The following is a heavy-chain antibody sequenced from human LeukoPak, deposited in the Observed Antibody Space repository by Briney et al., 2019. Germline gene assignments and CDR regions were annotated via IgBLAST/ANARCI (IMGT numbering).Heavy chain of an antibody. Sequence: GSLRLPCAASGFTFSSCGMHWVRQAPGKGLEWVAVISYDGSNKYYADSVKGRFTISRDNSKNTLYLQMNSLRAEDTAVYYCARDVNGYNPFDFWGQGTLVTVSS. CDR2: ISYDGSNK. V-gene: IGHV3-30*03. D-gene: IGHD5-24*01. J-gene: IGHJ4*02. CDR1: GFTFSSCG. CDR3: ARDVNGYNPFDF.